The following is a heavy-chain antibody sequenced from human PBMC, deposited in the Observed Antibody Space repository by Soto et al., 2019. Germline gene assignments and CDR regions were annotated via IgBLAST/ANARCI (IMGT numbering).Heavy chain of an antibody. CDR3: ARDRGSGSYQGWGFDY. D-gene: IGHD3-10*01. CDR1: GGTFSSYA. J-gene: IGHJ4*02. Sequence: QVQLVQSGAEVKKPGSSVKVSCKASGGTFSSYAISWVRQAPGQGLEWMGGIIPIFGTANYAQKFQGRVTITADESTSTAYMELSSLRSEDTAVHYCARDRGSGSYQGWGFDYWGQGTLVTVSS. V-gene: IGHV1-69*01. CDR2: IIPIFGTA.